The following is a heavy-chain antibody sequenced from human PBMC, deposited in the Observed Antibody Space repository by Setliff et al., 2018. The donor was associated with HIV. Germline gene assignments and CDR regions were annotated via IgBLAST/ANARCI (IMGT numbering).Heavy chain of an antibody. CDR2: IYNSVST. D-gene: IGHD6-6*01. CDR3: ARLSSYRSSSYYFDY. Sequence: PSETLSLTCSVSGDSISDTTDYWGWIRQPPGKGLEWIGNIYNSVSTLYKPSLKSRVTMSVDTSKNHFSLKLNSVTAADTAVYHWARLSSYRSSSYYFDYWGQGARVTVSS. CDR1: GDSISDTTDY. V-gene: IGHV4-39*01. J-gene: IGHJ4*02.